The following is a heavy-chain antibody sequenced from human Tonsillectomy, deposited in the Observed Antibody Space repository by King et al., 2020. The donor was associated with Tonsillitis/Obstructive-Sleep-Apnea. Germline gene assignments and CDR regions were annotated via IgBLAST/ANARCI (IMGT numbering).Heavy chain of an antibody. V-gene: IGHV3-7*04. CDR2: IKQDGSEK. J-gene: IGHJ4*02. CDR3: ARVRGSGCLDY. CDR1: GFTFSSYW. D-gene: IGHD6-19*01. Sequence: VQLVESGGGLVQPGGSLRLSCAASGFTFSSYWMSWVRQAPGKGLEWVANIKQDGSEKNYVDSVKGRFTISGDNAKNSLYLQMNSLRAVDTAVYYWARVRGSGCLDYWGQGTLVTVSS.